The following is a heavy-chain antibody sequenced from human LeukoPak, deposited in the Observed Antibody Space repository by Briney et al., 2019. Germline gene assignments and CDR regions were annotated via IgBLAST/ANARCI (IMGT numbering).Heavy chain of an antibody. J-gene: IGHJ4*02. CDR3: ARAPTGDCYDY. CDR1: GGSISSGDYY. CDR2: IYYSGST. D-gene: IGHD2-21*01. Sequence: SQTLSLTCTVSGGSISSGDYYWSWIRQPPGKGLEWIGYIYYSGSTYYNPSLKSRVTISVDTSKNQFSLKLSSVTAADTAVYCCARAPTGDCYDYWGQGTLVTVSS. V-gene: IGHV4-30-4*01.